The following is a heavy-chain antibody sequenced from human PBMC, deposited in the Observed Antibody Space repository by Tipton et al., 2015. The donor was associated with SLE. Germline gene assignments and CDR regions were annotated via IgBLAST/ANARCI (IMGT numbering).Heavy chain of an antibody. CDR3: AKGLVIVVVPTALDY. D-gene: IGHD2-2*01. CDR1: GFTFSRYA. J-gene: IGHJ4*02. CDR2: ISDGGGTT. Sequence: SLRLSCAASGFTFSRYAMSWVRQAPGKGLEWVSSISDGGGTTYYADSVKGRFTVYRDNFKNTLSPQMNSLRAEDTAVYYCAKGLVIVVVPTALDYWGQGTLVTVSS. V-gene: IGHV3-23*01.